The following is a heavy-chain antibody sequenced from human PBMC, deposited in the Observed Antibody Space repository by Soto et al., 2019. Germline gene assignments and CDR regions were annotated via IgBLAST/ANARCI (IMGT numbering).Heavy chain of an antibody. J-gene: IGHJ4*02. V-gene: IGHV4-39*01. Sequence: KTSETLSLTCSVSGDSITTNGYYWGWIRQPPGKGLQWIGNVYWTGSTFSHPSLTSRVFISVDTSKNEFSLRLTSVTAADTAVYYCARSHYTYGLLIDCWGPGTLVTVSS. D-gene: IGHD2-8*01. CDR3: ARSHYTYGLLIDC. CDR2: VYWTGST. CDR1: GDSITTNGYY.